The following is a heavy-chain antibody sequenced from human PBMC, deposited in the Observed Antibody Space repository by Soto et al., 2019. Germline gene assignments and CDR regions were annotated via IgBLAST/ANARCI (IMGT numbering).Heavy chain of an antibody. CDR3: AKDRGGVLAPSYFDY. D-gene: IGHD2-8*01. J-gene: IGHJ4*02. V-gene: IGHV3-23*04. CDR1: RFSFSDYA. Sequence: EVQLVESGGGLVQPWGSLRLSCAASRFSFSDYAMSWVRQAPGKGLEWVSAISGSGGSTYSADSVEGRFTISRDNSKNTLYLQMNSLRAEDTALYYCAKDRGGVLAPSYFDYWGQGTLVTVSS. CDR2: ISGSGGST.